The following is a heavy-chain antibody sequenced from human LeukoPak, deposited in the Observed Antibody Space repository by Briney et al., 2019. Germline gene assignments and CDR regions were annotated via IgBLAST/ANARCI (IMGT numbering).Heavy chain of an antibody. V-gene: IGHV1-24*01. CDR3: ATGHRWELPYYFDY. D-gene: IGHD1-26*01. CDR1: GYTLTELY. J-gene: IGHJ4*02. Sequence: ASVKVSCNVSGYTLTELYMHWVRQAPGKGLEWMGGFDPEDAEILYAQNFQGRVTLTEDTSTDTAYMQLSSLRSEDTAVYYCATGHRWELPYYFDYWGQGTLVTVSS. CDR2: FDPEDAEI.